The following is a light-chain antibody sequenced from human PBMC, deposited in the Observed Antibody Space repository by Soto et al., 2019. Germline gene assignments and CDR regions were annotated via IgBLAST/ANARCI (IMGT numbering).Light chain of an antibody. CDR2: NNS. CDR1: SSNIGSNI. Sequence: QSAVTQPPSASGTPGQRVTISCSGSSSNIGSNIVNWYQQLPGTAPKLLIFNNSQRPSGVPDRFSGSKSGTSASLAISGLHSEDEADYYCAAWDDSLTGVIFGGGTKVTVL. V-gene: IGLV1-44*01. CDR3: AAWDDSLTGVI. J-gene: IGLJ2*01.